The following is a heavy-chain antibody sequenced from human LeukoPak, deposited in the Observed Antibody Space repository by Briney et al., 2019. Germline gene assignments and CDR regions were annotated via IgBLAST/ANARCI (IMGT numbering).Heavy chain of an antibody. CDR1: GFTFSNYA. J-gene: IGHJ3*02. CDR2: ISYDGSNK. Sequence: GGSLRLPCAASGFTFSNYAIHWVCQAPGKGLEWVAVISYDGSNKYYADSVKGRFTISRDNSKNTLYLQMNSLRAEDTAVYYCARDFRAGGVTSKAFDIWGQGTMVTVSS. CDR3: ARDFRAGGVTSKAFDI. V-gene: IGHV3-30*04. D-gene: IGHD3-16*01.